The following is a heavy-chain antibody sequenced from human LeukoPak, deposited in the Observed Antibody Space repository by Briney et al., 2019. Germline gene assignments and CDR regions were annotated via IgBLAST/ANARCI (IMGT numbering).Heavy chain of an antibody. CDR3: AKDVELPRGAFDY. V-gene: IGHV3-23*01. CDR2: ISGSGGST. Sequence: GGSLRLSCAASGFTFSTYAMSWVRQAPGKGLEWVSAISGSGGSTYTADSVKGRFTISRDNSKNTLYLQMNSLRAEDTAVYYCAKDVELPRGAFDYWGQGTLVTVSS. CDR1: GFTFSTYA. D-gene: IGHD4-23*01. J-gene: IGHJ4*02.